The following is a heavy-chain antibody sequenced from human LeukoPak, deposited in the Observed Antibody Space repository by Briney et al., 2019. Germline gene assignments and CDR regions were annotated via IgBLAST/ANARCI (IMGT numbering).Heavy chain of an antibody. Sequence: ASVKVSCKASGYTFTSYGISWVRQAPGQGLEWMGWISAYNGNTNYAQKLQGRVTMTTDTSTSTAYMELRSLRSDDTAVYYCARVEHDYGDSSYDYWGQGTLVTVSS. V-gene: IGHV1-18*01. CDR2: ISAYNGNT. CDR1: GYTFTSYG. D-gene: IGHD4-17*01. J-gene: IGHJ4*02. CDR3: ARVEHDYGDSSYDY.